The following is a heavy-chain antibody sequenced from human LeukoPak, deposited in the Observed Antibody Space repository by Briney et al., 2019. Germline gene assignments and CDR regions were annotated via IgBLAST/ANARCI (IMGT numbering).Heavy chain of an antibody. Sequence: HPGGSLRLSCAASGLTFSSYGMHWVRQAPGKGLEWVAVIWYDGSNKYYADSVKGRFTISRDNSKNTLYLQMNSLRAEDTAVYYCARDIVATIDYFDYWGQGTLVTVSS. CDR1: GLTFSSYG. D-gene: IGHD5-12*01. J-gene: IGHJ4*02. V-gene: IGHV3-33*01. CDR2: IWYDGSNK. CDR3: ARDIVATIDYFDY.